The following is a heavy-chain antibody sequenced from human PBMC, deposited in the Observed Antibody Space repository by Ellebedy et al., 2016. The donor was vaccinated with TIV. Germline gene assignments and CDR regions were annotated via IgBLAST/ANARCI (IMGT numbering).Heavy chain of an antibody. J-gene: IGHJ3*02. CDR2: ISSDGSDT. Sequence: PGGSLRLSCAASGFSISSHRMHWVRQAAGKGLVWVSHISSDGSDTSYADSVKCRFIISRDNAENTLDLQMSSLRAEDTALYYCARHSGGHGFDIWGQGTMVTVSP. D-gene: IGHD2-21*01. CDR1: GFSISSHR. V-gene: IGHV3-74*01. CDR3: ARHSGGHGFDI.